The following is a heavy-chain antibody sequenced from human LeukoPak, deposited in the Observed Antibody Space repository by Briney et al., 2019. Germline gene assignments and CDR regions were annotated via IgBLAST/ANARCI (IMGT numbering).Heavy chain of an antibody. J-gene: IGHJ4*02. V-gene: IGHV4-4*07. CDR3: ARQDSKVGAYTGPYYFDF. CDR2: IYTSGTT. CDR1: GGSISGYY. D-gene: IGHD1-26*01. Sequence: PSETLSLTCTVSGGSISGYYWSWIRQPAGKGLEWIGRIYTSGTTDDNPSLKSRVTMSVDTSKNQVSLKVNSVTAADTAVYYCARQDSKVGAYTGPYYFDFWGQGTLVTVSS.